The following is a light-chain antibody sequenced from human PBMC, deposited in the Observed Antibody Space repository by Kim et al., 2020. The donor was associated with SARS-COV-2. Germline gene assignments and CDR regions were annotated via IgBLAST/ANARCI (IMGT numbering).Light chain of an antibody. J-gene: IGKJ3*01. CDR3: QQYSNWPPHT. V-gene: IGKV3-15*01. Sequence: EVVMTQSPGAVSVSPGERVTLSCRASQCIINKVAWYQQKRGQAPRLLIYGVSTRATEVPARFSGSGFGTDFTLIISSLQSEDFAVYFCQQYSNWPPHTFGPGTKVDIK. CDR2: GVS. CDR1: QCIINK.